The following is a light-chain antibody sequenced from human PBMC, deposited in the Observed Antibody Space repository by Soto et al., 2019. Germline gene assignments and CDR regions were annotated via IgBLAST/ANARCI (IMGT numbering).Light chain of an antibody. CDR1: QSISSY. Sequence: DIQMTQSPSSLSASVGDRVTITCRASQSISSYLNWYQQKPGKAPKLLIYAASSLQSGVPSRFSGSGSGTDFTLTINSLQPDDCAPYYCPQRYSTPFLTFGGGPKVAIK. V-gene: IGKV1-39*01. J-gene: IGKJ4*01. CDR3: PQRYSTPFLT. CDR2: AAS.